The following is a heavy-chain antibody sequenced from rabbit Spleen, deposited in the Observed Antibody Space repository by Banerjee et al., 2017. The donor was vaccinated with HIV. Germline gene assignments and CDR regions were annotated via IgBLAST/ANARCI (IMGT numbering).Heavy chain of an antibody. Sequence: QEQLVETGGGLVQPGGSLTLSCKASGFDFSSYGVSWVRQAPGKGLEWIGYIDPVFGSTYYASWVIGRFTISSHNAQNTLYLQLNSLTAADTATYFCVRDKASLSGDYGPWYFNLWGPGTLVTVS. V-gene: IGHV1S47*01. CDR1: GFDFSSYG. CDR2: IDPVFGST. J-gene: IGHJ4*01. D-gene: IGHD1-1*01. CDR3: VRDKASLSGDYGPWYFNL.